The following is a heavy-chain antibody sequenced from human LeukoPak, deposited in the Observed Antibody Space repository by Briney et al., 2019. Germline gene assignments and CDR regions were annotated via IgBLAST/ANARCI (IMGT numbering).Heavy chain of an antibody. CDR2: IYHSGST. CDR3: AGRSSSWYVRANRTFDY. D-gene: IGHD6-13*01. CDR1: GYSISSGYY. Sequence: SETLSLTCTVSGYSISSGYYWGCIRQPPGKGLEWIGSIYHSGSTYYNPSLKSRVTISVDTSKNQFSLKLSSVTAADTAVYYCAGRSSSWYVRANRTFDYWGQGTLVTVSS. V-gene: IGHV4-38-2*02. J-gene: IGHJ4*02.